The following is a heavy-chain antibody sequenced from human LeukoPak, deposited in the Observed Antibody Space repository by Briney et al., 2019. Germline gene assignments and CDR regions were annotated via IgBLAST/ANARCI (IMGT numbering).Heavy chain of an antibody. CDR2: IYYSGST. V-gene: IGHV4-59*01. Sequence: SETLSLTCTVSGGSISSYYWSWIRQPPGKGLEWIGYIYYSGSTNYNPSLKSRVTISVDTSKSQFSLKLNSVTAADTAVYYCARDLGPSRGFDYWGRGTLVTVSS. J-gene: IGHJ4*02. CDR1: GGSISSYY. CDR3: ARDLGPSRGFDY. D-gene: IGHD3-10*01.